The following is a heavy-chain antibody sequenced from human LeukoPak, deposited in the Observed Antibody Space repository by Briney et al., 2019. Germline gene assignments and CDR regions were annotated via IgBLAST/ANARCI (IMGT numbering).Heavy chain of an antibody. CDR1: GYTLTELS. D-gene: IGHD6-13*01. V-gene: IGHV1-24*01. CDR2: FDPEDGET. Sequence: ASVKVSCKVSGYTLTELSMHWVRQAPGKGLEWMGGFDPEDGETIYAQKFQGRVTMTRDTSISTAYMELSRLRSDDTAVYYCARDKRGIADAFDIWGQGTMVTVSS. CDR3: ARDKRGIADAFDI. J-gene: IGHJ3*02.